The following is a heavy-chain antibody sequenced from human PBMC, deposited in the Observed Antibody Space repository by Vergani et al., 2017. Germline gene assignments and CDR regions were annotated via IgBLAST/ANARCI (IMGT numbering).Heavy chain of an antibody. Sequence: QVQLVESGGGVVQPGRSLRLSCAASGFTFSSYGMHWVRQAPGKGLEWVAVIWYDGSNKYYADSVKGRFTISRDNSKNTLYLQMNSLRAEDTAVYYCARGPTYYDYVWGSYDYFDYWGQGTLVTVSS. D-gene: IGHD3-16*01. CDR1: GFTFSSYG. J-gene: IGHJ4*02. V-gene: IGHV3-33*01. CDR2: IWYDGSNK. CDR3: ARGPTYYDYVWGSYDYFDY.